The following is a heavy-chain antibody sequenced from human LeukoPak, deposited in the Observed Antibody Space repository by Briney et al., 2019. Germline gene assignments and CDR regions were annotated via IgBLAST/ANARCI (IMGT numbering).Heavy chain of an antibody. D-gene: IGHD5-18*01. V-gene: IGHV3-49*04. CDR1: GFTFSDYA. J-gene: IGHJ4*02. CDR3: TRVPGYSYGLDY. CDR2: IRSKAYGGTT. Sequence: GGSLRLSCTTSGFTFSDYAMSWVRQAPGKGLEWVGFIRSKAYGGTTEYAASVKGRFTISRDDSKSIAYLQMNSLKTEDTAVYYCTRVPGYSYGLDYWGQGTLVTVSS.